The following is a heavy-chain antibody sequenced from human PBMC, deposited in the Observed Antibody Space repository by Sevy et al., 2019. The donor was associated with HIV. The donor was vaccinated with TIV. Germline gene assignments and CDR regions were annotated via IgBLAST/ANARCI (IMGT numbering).Heavy chain of an antibody. V-gene: IGHV3-21*01. Sequence: GGSLRLSCAASGFTFSSYSMNWVRQAPGKGLEWVSSISSSSSYIYYADSVKGRFTISRDNAKNSLYLQMNSLRAEDTAVYYCARESPIAVAGMGYYDMDVWGKGTTVTVSS. J-gene: IGHJ6*03. CDR2: ISSSSSYI. D-gene: IGHD6-19*01. CDR1: GFTFSSYS. CDR3: ARESPIAVAGMGYYDMDV.